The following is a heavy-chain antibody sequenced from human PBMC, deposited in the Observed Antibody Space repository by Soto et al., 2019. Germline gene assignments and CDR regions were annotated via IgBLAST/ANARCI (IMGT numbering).Heavy chain of an antibody. D-gene: IGHD5-18*01. Sequence: GGSLRLSCVTSGFTFSTYWMHWVRQAPRKGLVWVSRIKFDGSTTSYADSVKGRFTISRDNAKNTVYLQMNSLGGEDAGVYYCARGIRNYYGVDVWGQGTTVTVSS. V-gene: IGHV3-74*01. CDR1: GFTFSTYW. CDR2: IKFDGSTT. CDR3: ARGIRNYYGVDV. J-gene: IGHJ6*02.